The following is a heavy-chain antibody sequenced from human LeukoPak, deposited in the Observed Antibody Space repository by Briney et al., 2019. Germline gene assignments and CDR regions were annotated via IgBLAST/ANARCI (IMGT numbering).Heavy chain of an antibody. CDR3: ARGGSSWYGY. D-gene: IGHD6-13*01. CDR1: GYTFTSYD. CDR2: INPNSGGT. Sequence: ASVKVSCKASGYTFTSYDINWVRQATGQGLEWMGWINPNSGGTNYAQKFQGRVTMTRDTSISTAYMELSRLRSDDTAVYYCARGGSSWYGYWGQGTLVTVSS. V-gene: IGHV1-2*02. J-gene: IGHJ4*02.